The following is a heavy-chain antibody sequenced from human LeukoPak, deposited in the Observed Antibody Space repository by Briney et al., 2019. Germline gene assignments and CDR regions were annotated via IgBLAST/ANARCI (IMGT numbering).Heavy chain of an antibody. V-gene: IGHV4-30-4*01. D-gene: IGHD5-24*01. CDR1: GGSISSGDYY. CDR3: ARAGYRDGYNWARCWFGP. Sequence: SETLSLTCTVSGGSISSGDYYWSWIRQPPGKGLEWIGYIYYSGSTYYNPSLKSRVTISVDTSKNQFSLKLSSVTAADTAVYYCARAGYRDGYNWARCWFGPWGQGTLVTVSS. J-gene: IGHJ5*02. CDR2: IYYSGST.